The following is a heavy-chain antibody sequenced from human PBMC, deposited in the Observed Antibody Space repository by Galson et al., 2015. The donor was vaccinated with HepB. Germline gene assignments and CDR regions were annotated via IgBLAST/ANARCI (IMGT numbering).Heavy chain of an antibody. CDR2: ISSSRSYI. J-gene: IGHJ5*02. CDR1: GFTFSSYS. D-gene: IGHD6-13*01. Sequence: SLRLSCAASGFTFSSYSMNWVRQAPGKGLEWVSSISSSRSYIDYADPVKGRFTISRDNAKNSLYLQMNSLRAEDTAVNYCAGDGSSWLWGNSRWNNWFDPGCQGTLVNVSS. V-gene: IGHV3-21*01. CDR3: AGDGSSWLWGNSRWNNWFDP.